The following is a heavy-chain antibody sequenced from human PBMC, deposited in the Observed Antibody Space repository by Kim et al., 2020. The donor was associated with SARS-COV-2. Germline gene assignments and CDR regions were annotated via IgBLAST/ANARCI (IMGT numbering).Heavy chain of an antibody. CDR1: GYTFTSYD. D-gene: IGHD3-10*01. CDR3: ARGAKVRGVIISWFDP. Sequence: ASVKVSCKASGYTFTSYDINWVRQATGQGLEWMGWMNPNSGNTGYAQKFQGRVTMTRNTSISTAYMELSSLRSEDTAVYYCARGAKVRGVIISWFDPWGQGALRTVSS. J-gene: IGHJ5*02. V-gene: IGHV1-8*01. CDR2: MNPNSGNT.